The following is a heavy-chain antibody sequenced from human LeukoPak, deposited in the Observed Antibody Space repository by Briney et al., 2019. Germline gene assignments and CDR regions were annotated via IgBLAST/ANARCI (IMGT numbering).Heavy chain of an antibody. CDR1: GGSISSYH. CDR3: ARTPRGEFSDY. V-gene: IGHV4-59*01. J-gene: IGHJ4*02. D-gene: IGHD3-16*01. CDR2: IHYSGST. Sequence: PSETLSLTCSVSGGSISSYHWSWIRQPPGKGLEWIGYIHYSGSTNYNPSLKSRVTISADTSNNQFSLKLISVTAADTAVYYCARTPRGEFSDYWGQGTLVTVSS.